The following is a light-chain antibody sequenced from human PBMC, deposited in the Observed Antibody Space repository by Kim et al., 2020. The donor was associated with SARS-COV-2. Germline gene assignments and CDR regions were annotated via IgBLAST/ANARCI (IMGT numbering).Light chain of an antibody. Sequence: EIVMTQSPATLSASPGERATLSCRASQSVSINLAWYQQKSGQAPRVLIYGASTRATGVPARFSGRGSGTEFTLTISSLQSEDFAVYYCQQYNNWPPTFGQGTKVDIK. CDR3: QQYNNWPPT. V-gene: IGKV3-15*01. CDR1: QSVSIN. CDR2: GAS. J-gene: IGKJ1*01.